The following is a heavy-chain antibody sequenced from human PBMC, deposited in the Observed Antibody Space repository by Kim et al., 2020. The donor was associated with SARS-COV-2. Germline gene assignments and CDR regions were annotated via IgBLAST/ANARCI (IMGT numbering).Heavy chain of an antibody. CDR1: DDSISNSNYY. CDR3: ARQGRKSQGFGY. D-gene: IGHD3-10*01. J-gene: IGHJ4*02. CDR2: IHYSGST. V-gene: IGHV4-39*01. Sequence: SETLSLTCTVSDDSISNSNYYWGWIRQPPGKGLEWIGNIHYSGSTYYNPSLKSRVTISEDTPKKQFSLKLTSVTAADTAVYYCARQGRKSQGFGYWGQGTLVTVSS.